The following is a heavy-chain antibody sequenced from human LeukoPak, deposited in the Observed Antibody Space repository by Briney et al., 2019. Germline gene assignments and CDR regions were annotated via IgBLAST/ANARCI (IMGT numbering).Heavy chain of an antibody. CDR2: IYTSGGT. CDR1: GGSISSYY. V-gene: IGHV4-4*07. J-gene: IGHJ5*02. CDR3: AKQQLVLGWFDP. Sequence: SETLSLTCTVSGGSISSYYWSWIRQPAGKGLEWIGRIYTSGGTNYNPSLKSRVTMSVDTSKNQFSLKLSSVTAADTAVYYCAKQQLVLGWFDPWGQGTLVTVSS. D-gene: IGHD6-13*01.